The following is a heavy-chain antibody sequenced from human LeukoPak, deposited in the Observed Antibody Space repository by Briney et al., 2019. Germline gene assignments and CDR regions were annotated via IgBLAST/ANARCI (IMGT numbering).Heavy chain of an antibody. V-gene: IGHV1-69*13. Sequence: WASVKVSCKASGGTFSSYAISWVRQAPGQGLEWMGGIIPIFGTANYAQKFQGRVTITADESTGTAYMELSSLRSEDTAVYYCARISGDSSYYYYGMDVWGQGTTVTVSS. CDR1: GGTFSSYA. D-gene: IGHD4-17*01. J-gene: IGHJ6*02. CDR2: IIPIFGTA. CDR3: ARISGDSSYYYYGMDV.